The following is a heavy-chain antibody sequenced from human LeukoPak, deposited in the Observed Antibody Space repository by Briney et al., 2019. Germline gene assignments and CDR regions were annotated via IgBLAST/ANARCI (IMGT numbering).Heavy chain of an antibody. J-gene: IGHJ4*02. D-gene: IGHD3-22*01. CDR1: GFTFRTYP. CDR3: ARDNSGSIDY. Sequence: GGSLRLSCAASGFTFRTYPMHCVRQAPGKGLEWVAIIWFDGSKEHYADSVTGRFTISRDDSKNTLYLQMNSLRAEDTAIYYCARDNSGSIDYWGQGTMVTVSS. CDR2: IWFDGSKE. V-gene: IGHV3-33*01.